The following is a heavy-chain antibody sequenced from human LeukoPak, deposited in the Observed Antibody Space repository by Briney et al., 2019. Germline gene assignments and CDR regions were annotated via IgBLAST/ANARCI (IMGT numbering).Heavy chain of an antibody. CDR1: GGSISSYY. CDR3: ARAAPYYYDSSGYYYDSTRFDY. J-gene: IGHJ4*02. V-gene: IGHV4-59*01. CDR2: IYYSGST. Sequence: PSETLSLTCTVSGGSISSYYWSWIRQPPGKGLEWIGYIYYSGSTNYNPSLKSRVTISVDTSKNQFSLKLSSVTAADTAVYYCARAAPYYYDSSGYYYDSTRFDYWGQGTLVTVSS. D-gene: IGHD3-22*01.